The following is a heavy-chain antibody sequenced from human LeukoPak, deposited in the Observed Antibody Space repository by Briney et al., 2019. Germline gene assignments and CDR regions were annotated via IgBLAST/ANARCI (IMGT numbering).Heavy chain of an antibody. V-gene: IGHV3-23*01. D-gene: IGHD2-2*01. Sequence: GGSLRLSCAASGFTFSSYAMAWVRQAPGKGLEWVSSISSSGGSAYYADSVKGRFTISRDNFKDTLYLQMNSLGADDTAVYYCAKGNSDQYYFDYWGQGTLVTVSS. CDR3: AKGNSDQYYFDY. J-gene: IGHJ4*02. CDR2: ISSSGGSA. CDR1: GFTFSSYA.